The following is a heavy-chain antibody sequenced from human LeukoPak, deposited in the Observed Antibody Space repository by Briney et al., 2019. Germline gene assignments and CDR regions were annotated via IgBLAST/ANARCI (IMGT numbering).Heavy chain of an antibody. CDR1: GFTFSSYA. Sequence: GGPLRLSCAASGFTFSSYAMSWVRQAPGKGLEWVSAISGSGGSTYYADSVKGRFTISRDNSKNTLYLQMNSLRAEDTAVYYCAKDGDSSSSGYYYFYMDVWGKGTTVTVSS. J-gene: IGHJ6*03. D-gene: IGHD6-6*01. CDR3: AKDGDSSSSGYYYFYMDV. CDR2: ISGSGGST. V-gene: IGHV3-23*01.